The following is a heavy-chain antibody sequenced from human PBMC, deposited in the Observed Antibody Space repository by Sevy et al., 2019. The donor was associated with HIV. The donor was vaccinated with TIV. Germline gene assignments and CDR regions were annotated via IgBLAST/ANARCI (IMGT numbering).Heavy chain of an antibody. CDR3: SKERNCGWYPPDSGNFDS. V-gene: IGHV3-30*18. J-gene: IGHJ4*02. CDR1: GFTFTNYG. Sequence: GGSLRLSCAASGFTFTNYGMHWVRQAPGKGLEWVAFISNNGISKYSADSVKGRFTISRDNSKSTVFLHMNSLRPEDTAVYYCSKERNCGWYPPDSGNFDSWGQGTLVTVSS. D-gene: IGHD6-19*01. CDR2: ISNNGISK.